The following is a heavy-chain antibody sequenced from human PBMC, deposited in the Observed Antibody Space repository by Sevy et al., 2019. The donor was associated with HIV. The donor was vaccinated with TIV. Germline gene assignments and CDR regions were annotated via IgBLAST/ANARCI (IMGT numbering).Heavy chain of an antibody. Sequence: SETLSLTCTISGGSISSSSYYWGWIRQPPGKGLEWMGSLYSTGATSYNPSLESRVTVSGDTSRNRFYLTLDSVSAADTAVYYCATPLPSGWYEGTGGYFDLWGRGTLVTVSS. CDR2: LYSTGAT. CDR3: ATPLPSGWYEGTGGYFDL. D-gene: IGHD6-19*01. V-gene: IGHV4-39*01. J-gene: IGHJ2*01. CDR1: GGSISSSSYY.